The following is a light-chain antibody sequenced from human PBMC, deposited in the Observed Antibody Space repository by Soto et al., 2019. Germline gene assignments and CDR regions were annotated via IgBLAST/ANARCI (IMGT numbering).Light chain of an antibody. CDR1: SPNIGNNY. Sequence: QSVLTQPPSVSAAPGQKVTISCSGSSPNIGNNYVSWYQQLPGTAPKLLIYDNNERPSGIPDRFSGSKSGTSATLGITGLQTGDEADYYCATWDGSLSAGVFGGGTKVTVL. J-gene: IGLJ2*01. CDR3: ATWDGSLSAGV. V-gene: IGLV1-51*01. CDR2: DNN.